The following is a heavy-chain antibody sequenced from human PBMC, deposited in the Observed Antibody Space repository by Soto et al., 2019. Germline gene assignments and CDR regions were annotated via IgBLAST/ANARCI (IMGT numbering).Heavy chain of an antibody. CDR3: ARADSGNDDNWGIYRPLFDY. J-gene: IGHJ4*02. V-gene: IGHV3-11*01. D-gene: IGHD3-16*02. CDR1: GFTFSDYY. Sequence: GGSLRLSCAASGFTFSDYYMSWIRQAPGKGLEWVSYISSSDSSDSTVYYADSVKGRFTISRDNAKDSLYLQMNSLRAEDTAVYYCARADSGNDDNWGIYRPLFDYWGQGALVTVSS. CDR2: ISSSDSSDSTV.